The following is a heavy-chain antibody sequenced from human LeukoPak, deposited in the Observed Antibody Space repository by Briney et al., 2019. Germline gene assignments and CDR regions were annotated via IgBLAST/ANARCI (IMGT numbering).Heavy chain of an antibody. CDR1: GFTFSSYG. Sequence: GGSLRLSCAASGFTFSSYGMHWVRQAPGKGLEWVAFIQYDGSNKYYADSVKGRFTISRDNSKNTLYLQMNSLRAEDTAVYYCAKDLHSGSSSYYWGQGTLVTVSS. D-gene: IGHD6-13*01. J-gene: IGHJ4*02. CDR2: IQYDGSNK. CDR3: AKDLHSGSSSYY. V-gene: IGHV3-30*02.